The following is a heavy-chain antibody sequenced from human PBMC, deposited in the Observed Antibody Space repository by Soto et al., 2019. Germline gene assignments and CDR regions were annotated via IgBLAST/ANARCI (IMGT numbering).Heavy chain of an antibody. CDR2: IYYSGST. CDR1: GDSISSGGYH. Sequence: PSKTLSLTCTVSGDSISSGGYHWSWIRQQPGQGLEWIGYIYYSGSTYYNPSLQSRVTISVDTSKNQFSLKLSSLTAADTAVHYCARSPAGFGDLWYFDYWGPGTLVTVSS. J-gene: IGHJ4*02. D-gene: IGHD2-21*02. V-gene: IGHV4-31*03. CDR3: ARSPAGFGDLWYFDY.